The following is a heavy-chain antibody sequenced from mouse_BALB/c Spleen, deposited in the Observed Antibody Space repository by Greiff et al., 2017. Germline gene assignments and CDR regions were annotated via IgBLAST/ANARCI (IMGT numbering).Heavy chain of an antibody. D-gene: IGHD1-1*01. CDR2: IYPYNGGT. V-gene: IGHV1S29*02. J-gene: IGHJ2*01. Sequence: VQLKESGPELVKPGASVKISCKASGYTFTDYNMHWVKQSHGKSLEWIGYIYPYNGGTGYNQKFKSKATLTVDNSSSTAYMELRSLTSEDSAVYYCARGGSSYAYYFDYWGQGTTLTVSS. CDR3: ARGGSSYAYYFDY. CDR1: GYTFTDYN.